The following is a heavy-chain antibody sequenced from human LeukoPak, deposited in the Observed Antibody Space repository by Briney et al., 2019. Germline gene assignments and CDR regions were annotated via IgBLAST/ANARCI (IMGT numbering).Heavy chain of an antibody. D-gene: IGHD3-16*01. Sequence: TGGSLRLSCAASGFTFNSHAMHWVRQAPGKGLEWVAFVSWDGKIFSYADFVKGRFTISRDNSRNTLYLHMNSLRTDDTAIYFCARDLSRTYTVDYWGQGTLVTVSS. CDR2: VSWDGKIF. J-gene: IGHJ4*02. V-gene: IGHV3-30*04. CDR1: GFTFNSHA. CDR3: ARDLSRTYTVDY.